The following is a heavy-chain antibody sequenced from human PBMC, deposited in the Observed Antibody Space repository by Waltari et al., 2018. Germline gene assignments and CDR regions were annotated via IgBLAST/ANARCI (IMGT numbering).Heavy chain of an antibody. Sequence: VQLVQSGAEVKKPGASVKVSCKTSVFTFTNYGFHWVRQALGQGLELMGWVSAYNGNTNYAQEFQGRVSVTTDTSTSTVYMELRSLRSDDTAVYYCARAGITISGMLISGFVSWGQGTLVTVSS. D-gene: IGHD3-3*01. V-gene: IGHV1-18*04. CDR2: VSAYNGNT. J-gene: IGHJ5*02. CDR3: ARAGITISGMLISGFVS. CDR1: VFTFTNYG.